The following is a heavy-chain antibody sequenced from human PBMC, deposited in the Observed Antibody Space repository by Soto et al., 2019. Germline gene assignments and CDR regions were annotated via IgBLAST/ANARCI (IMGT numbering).Heavy chain of an antibody. CDR1: GYTFTSYG. CDR3: ARGVSLITIFGVVLNGMDV. D-gene: IGHD3-3*01. Sequence: ASVKVSCKASGYTFTSYGISWVRQAPGQGLEWMGWISAYNGNTNYAQKLQGRVTMTTDTSTSTAYMELRSLRSDDTAVYYCARGVSLITIFGVVLNGMDVWGQGTTVTVSS. V-gene: IGHV1-18*01. J-gene: IGHJ6*02. CDR2: ISAYNGNT.